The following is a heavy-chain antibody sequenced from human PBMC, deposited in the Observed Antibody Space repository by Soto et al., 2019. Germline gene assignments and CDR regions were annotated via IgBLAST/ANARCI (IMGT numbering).Heavy chain of an antibody. D-gene: IGHD4-17*01. CDR2: IYWNDDK. Sequence: SGPTLVNPTQTLTLTCTFSGCSLSTSGVGVGWIRQPPGKALEWLALIYWNDDKRYSPSLKSRLTITKDTSKNQVVLTMTNMDPVDTATYYCAHLMTTVVTADYGMDVWGQGTTVTVSS. V-gene: IGHV2-5*01. J-gene: IGHJ6*02. CDR3: AHLMTTVVTADYGMDV. CDR1: GCSLSTSGVG.